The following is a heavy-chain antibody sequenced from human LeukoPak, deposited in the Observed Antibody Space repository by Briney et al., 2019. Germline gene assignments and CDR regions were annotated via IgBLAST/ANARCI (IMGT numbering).Heavy chain of an antibody. D-gene: IGHD3-3*01. Sequence: GGSLRLSCAASGFTVSSNYMSWVRQAPGEGLEWVSVIYSGGSTYYADSVKGRFTISRDNSKNTLYLQMNSLRAEDTAVYYCARVLGYDFWSGLDYWGQGTLVTVSS. V-gene: IGHV3-66*02. J-gene: IGHJ4*02. CDR3: ARVLGYDFWSGLDY. CDR2: IYSGGST. CDR1: GFTVSSNY.